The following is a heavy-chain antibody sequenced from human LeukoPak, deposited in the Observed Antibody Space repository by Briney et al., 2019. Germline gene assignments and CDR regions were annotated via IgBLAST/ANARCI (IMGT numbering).Heavy chain of an antibody. J-gene: IGHJ4*02. CDR2: ISGSGGAT. V-gene: IGHV3-23*01. CDR1: GFTFSSYA. D-gene: IGHD2-15*01. CDR3: AKMTGSGGSRFDY. Sequence: GGSLRLSCAASGFTFSSYAMSWVRQAPGKGLEWVSAISGSGGATYYADSVKGRFTISRDNSKNTLYVQMNSLRAEDTAVYYCAKMTGSGGSRFDYWGRGTLVTVSS.